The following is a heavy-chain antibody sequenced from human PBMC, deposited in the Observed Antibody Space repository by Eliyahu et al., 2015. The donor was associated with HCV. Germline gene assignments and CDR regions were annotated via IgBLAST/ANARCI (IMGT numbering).Heavy chain of an antibody. J-gene: IGHJ6*02. D-gene: IGHD1-14*01. CDR3: ARSASRQTGGYYYYGMDV. CDR2: INQXGST. CDR1: GGSFXVYY. V-gene: IGHV4-34*01. Sequence: QVQLQQWGAGLLKPSETLSLTCAVYGGSFXVYYXXWIRQPPGKGLEWXGEINQXGSTNYXPSXKSRVTISVDTSKNQFSLKLSSVTAADTAVYYCARSASRQTGGYYYYGMDVWGQGTTVTVSS.